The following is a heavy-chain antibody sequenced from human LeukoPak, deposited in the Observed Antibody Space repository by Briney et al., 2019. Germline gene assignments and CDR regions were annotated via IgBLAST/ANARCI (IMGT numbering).Heavy chain of an antibody. V-gene: IGHV4-59*08. CDR2: IYYTGST. Sequence: SETLSLTRTVSGGSISSFYWTWIRQPPGKGLEWIGSIYYTGSTNYNPSLKSRVTISVDTSKNQFSLRLSSVTAADTAVYYCARSRHYYDSTGYYEYDYWGQGTLVTVSS. CDR3: ARSRHYYDSTGYYEYDY. J-gene: IGHJ4*02. D-gene: IGHD3-22*01. CDR1: GGSISSFY.